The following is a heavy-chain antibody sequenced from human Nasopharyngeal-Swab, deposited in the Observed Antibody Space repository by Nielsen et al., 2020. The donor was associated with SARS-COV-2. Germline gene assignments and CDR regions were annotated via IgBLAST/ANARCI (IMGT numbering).Heavy chain of an antibody. Sequence: GGSLRLSCKGSGYSFTSYWIGRVRQMPGKGLEWMGIIYPGDSDTRYSPSFQGQVTISADKSISTAYLQWSSLKASDTAMYYCARSGYSYGFPDYWGQGTLVTVSS. CDR3: ARSGYSYGFPDY. CDR1: GYSFTSYW. V-gene: IGHV5-51*01. J-gene: IGHJ4*02. D-gene: IGHD5-18*01. CDR2: IYPGDSDT.